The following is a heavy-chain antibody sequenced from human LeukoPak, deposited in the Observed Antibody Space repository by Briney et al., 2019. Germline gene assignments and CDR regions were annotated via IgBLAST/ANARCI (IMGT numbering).Heavy chain of an antibody. CDR2: INPNDGDT. Sequence: GASVTVSCKASGYTFTDYYMHWVRQAPGQGFEWMGWINPNDGDTNYAQKFQGRVTMTRDTSISTAHMEVSRLRSDDTAVYYCARANFLYCSSSTCLFDYWGQGTLVTGSS. CDR3: ARANFLYCSSSTCLFDY. J-gene: IGHJ4*02. CDR1: GYTFTDYY. D-gene: IGHD2-2*01. V-gene: IGHV1-2*02.